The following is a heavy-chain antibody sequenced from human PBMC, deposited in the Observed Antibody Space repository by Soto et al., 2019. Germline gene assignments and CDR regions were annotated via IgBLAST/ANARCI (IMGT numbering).Heavy chain of an antibody. CDR2: IYYSGST. D-gene: IGHD3-3*01. V-gene: IGHV4-31*03. CDR3: ERVEKGIYYFDY. J-gene: IGHJ4*02. Sequence: SETLSLTCTVSGGSISSGGYYWSWIRQHPGKGLEWIGYIYYSGSTYYNPSLKSRVTISVDTSKNQFSLKLSSVTAADTAVYYCERVEKGIYYFDYWGQGTLVTVSS. CDR1: GGSISSGGYY.